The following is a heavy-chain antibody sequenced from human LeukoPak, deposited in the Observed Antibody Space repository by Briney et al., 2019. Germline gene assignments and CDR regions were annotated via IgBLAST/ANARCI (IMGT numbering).Heavy chain of an antibody. J-gene: IGHJ6*03. CDR3: ASSHYGSGSSPGYYYYMDV. CDR1: GGSISSGGYS. CDR2: IYYSGST. Sequence: PSETLSLTCAVSGGSISSGGYSWSWIRQPPGKGLEWIGYIYYSGSTYYNPSLKSRVTISVDTSKNQFSLKLSSVTAADTALYYCASSHYGSGSSPGYYYYMDVWGKGTTVTVSS. V-gene: IGHV4-30-4*07. D-gene: IGHD3-10*01.